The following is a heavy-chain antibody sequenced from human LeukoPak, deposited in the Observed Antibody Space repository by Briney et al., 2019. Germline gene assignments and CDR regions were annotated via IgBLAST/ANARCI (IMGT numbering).Heavy chain of an antibody. Sequence: PGGSLRLSFAASGFTFDDYGMSWVRQAPGKGLEWVSGINWNGGSTGYADSVKGRFTISRDNAKNSLYLQMNSLRAEDTALYHCARSNIVLMVYARRSFDYWGQGTLVTVSS. V-gene: IGHV3-20*02. D-gene: IGHD2-8*01. J-gene: IGHJ4*02. CDR2: INWNGGST. CDR1: GFTFDDYG. CDR3: ARSNIVLMVYARRSFDY.